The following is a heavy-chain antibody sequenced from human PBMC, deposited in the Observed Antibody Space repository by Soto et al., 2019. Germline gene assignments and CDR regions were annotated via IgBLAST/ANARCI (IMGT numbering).Heavy chain of an antibody. D-gene: IGHD2-8*01. CDR2: ISAYNGNT. Sequence: GASVKVSCKASGYTFTSYGISWVRQAPGQGLEWMGWISAYNGNTNYAQKLQGRVTMTTDTSTSTAYMELSSLRSEDTAVYYCARGRSDILLMVSSRGDAFDIWGQGTMVTVSS. J-gene: IGHJ3*02. V-gene: IGHV1-18*01. CDR3: ARGRSDILLMVSSRGDAFDI. CDR1: GYTFTSYG.